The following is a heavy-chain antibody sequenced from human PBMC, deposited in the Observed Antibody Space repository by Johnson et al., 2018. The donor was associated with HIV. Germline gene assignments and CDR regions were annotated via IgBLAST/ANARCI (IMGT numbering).Heavy chain of an antibody. CDR3: ARVTRDCGGDCYLDAFDI. V-gene: IGHV3-66*02. CDR1: GFTVSSNY. CDR2: IYSGGST. D-gene: IGHD2-21*01. Sequence: VQLVESGGGVVQPGGSLRLSCAASGFTVSSNYMTWVRQAPGKGLEWVSVIYSGGSTYYADSVKGRFTISRDLSKNTLYLQMNRLRTEDTAVYYCARVTRDCGGDCYLDAFDIWGQGTMVTVSS. J-gene: IGHJ3*02.